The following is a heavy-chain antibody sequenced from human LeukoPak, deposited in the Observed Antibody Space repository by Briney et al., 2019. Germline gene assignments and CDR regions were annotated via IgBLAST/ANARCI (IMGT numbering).Heavy chain of an antibody. CDR1: GGSSSGYY. CDR3: ARGVYYYGSGSYYYYMDV. D-gene: IGHD3-10*01. CDR2: INHSGST. V-gene: IGHV4-34*01. Sequence: SETLSLTCAVYGGSSSGYYWSWIRQPPGKGLEWIGEINHSGSTNYNPSLKSRVTISVDTSKNQFSLKLSSVTAADTAVYYCARGVYYYGSGSYYYYMDVWGKGTTVTISS. J-gene: IGHJ6*03.